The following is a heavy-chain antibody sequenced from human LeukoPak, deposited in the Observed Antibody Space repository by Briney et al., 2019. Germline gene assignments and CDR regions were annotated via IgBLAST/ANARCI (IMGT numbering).Heavy chain of an antibody. Sequence: GGSLRLSCAASGFTFSSYAMSWVRQAPGKGLEWVSVIYSGGSTSYADSVKGRFTISRDNSKNTLYLQMNSLRAEDTAVYYCAFTAMVVNHYYGMDVWGQGTTVTVSS. CDR3: AFTAMVVNHYYGMDV. CDR2: IYSGGST. J-gene: IGHJ6*02. V-gene: IGHV3-66*01. CDR1: GFTFSSYA. D-gene: IGHD5-18*01.